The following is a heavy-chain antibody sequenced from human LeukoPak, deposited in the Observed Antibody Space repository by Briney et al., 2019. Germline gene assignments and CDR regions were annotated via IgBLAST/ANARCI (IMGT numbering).Heavy chain of an antibody. Sequence: PGGSLRLSCAASGFTFSSYGIHWVPQAPGKGLEWVAVIWYDGSNKYYADSVKGRFTISRDNSKNTVYLQMNSLRAEDTAVYYCARVSPEIVVVTGTGAPDYWGQGTLVTVSS. CDR1: GFTFSSYG. D-gene: IGHD2-21*02. V-gene: IGHV3-33*01. J-gene: IGHJ4*02. CDR3: ARVSPEIVVVTGTGAPDY. CDR2: IWYDGSNK.